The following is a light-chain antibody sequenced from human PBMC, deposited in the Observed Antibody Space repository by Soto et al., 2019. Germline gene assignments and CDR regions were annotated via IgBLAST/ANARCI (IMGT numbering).Light chain of an antibody. CDR1: QSVSSSY. CDR3: QQYGTSPPLT. V-gene: IGKV3-20*01. J-gene: IGKJ4*01. CDR2: AAS. Sequence: EIVLTQSPATLSLSPGERATLSCRASQSVSSSYIAWYQQKPGQAPRLLIYAASSRATGISDRFNGSGSGTDFTLTISRLEPEDLRVYYCQQYGTSPPLTFGGGTKVEIK.